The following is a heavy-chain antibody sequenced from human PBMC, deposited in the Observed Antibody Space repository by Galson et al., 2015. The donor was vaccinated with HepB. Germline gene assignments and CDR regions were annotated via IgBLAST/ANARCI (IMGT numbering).Heavy chain of an antibody. CDR2: LSASGNRT. J-gene: IGHJ4*02. V-gene: IGHV3-23*01. CDR3: VKSHKISYFDP. Sequence: SLRLSCAASGLTFSDYSMSWVRQASGKGLEWVSGLSASGNRTYYADSVKGRFSISRDNSKNTLYLQMNSLRSDDTAIYYCVKSHKISYFDPWGQGTLVTVSS. CDR1: GLTFSDYS.